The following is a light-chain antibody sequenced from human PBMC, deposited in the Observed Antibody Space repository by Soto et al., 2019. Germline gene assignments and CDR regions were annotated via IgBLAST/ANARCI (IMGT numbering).Light chain of an antibody. CDR1: QSIASPY. V-gene: IGKV3-11*01. J-gene: IGKJ5*01. CDR3: QQRSNWPPIT. CDR2: DAS. Sequence: EIVLTQSPGTLSLSPGERATLSCRASQSIASPYLAWYQQRPGQAPRLLIYDASHRAAGIPARFSGSGFGTDFTLTISSLEPEDAAVYYCQQRSNWPPITFGQGTRLEIK.